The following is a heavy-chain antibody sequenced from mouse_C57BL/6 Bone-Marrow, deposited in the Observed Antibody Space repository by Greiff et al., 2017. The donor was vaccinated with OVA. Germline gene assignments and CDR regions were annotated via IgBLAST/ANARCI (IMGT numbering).Heavy chain of an antibody. CDR2: ISYDGSN. J-gene: IGHJ1*03. CDR1: GYSITSGYY. D-gene: IGHD1-1*01. Sequence: VQLKESGPGLVKPSQSLSLTCSVTGYSITSGYYWNWIRQFPGNKLEWMGYISYDGSNNYNPSLKNRISITRDTSKNQFFLKLTSVTTEDTATYYCARDTTVVDWYFDVWGTGTTVTVSS. V-gene: IGHV3-6*01. CDR3: ARDTTVVDWYFDV.